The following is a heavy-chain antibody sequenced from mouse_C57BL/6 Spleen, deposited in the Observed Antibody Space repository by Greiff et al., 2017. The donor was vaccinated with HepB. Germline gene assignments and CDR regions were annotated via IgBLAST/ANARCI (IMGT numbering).Heavy chain of an antibody. Sequence: DVKLVESGAELVKPGASVKLSCTASGFNIKDYYMHWVKQRTEQGLEWIGRIDPEDGETKYAPKFQGKATITADTSSNTAYLQLSSLTSEDTAVYYCARVTTVVAVDYWGQGTTLTVSS. J-gene: IGHJ2*01. CDR1: GFNIKDYY. D-gene: IGHD1-1*01. CDR3: ARVTTVVAVDY. CDR2: IDPEDGET. V-gene: IGHV14-2*01.